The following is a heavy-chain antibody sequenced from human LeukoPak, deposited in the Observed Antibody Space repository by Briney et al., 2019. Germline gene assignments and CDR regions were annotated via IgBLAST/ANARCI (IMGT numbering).Heavy chain of an antibody. V-gene: IGHV4-34*01. CDR2: INHSGST. J-gene: IGHJ4*02. Sequence: SETLSLTCAVYGGSFSGYYWSWIRQPPGKGLEWIGEINHSGSTNYNPSLKSRVTISVDTSKNQFSLKLSSVTAADTAVYYCAKEVIVGVSFDYWGQGTLVTVSS. CDR3: AKEVIVGVSFDY. D-gene: IGHD1-26*01. CDR1: GGSFSGYY.